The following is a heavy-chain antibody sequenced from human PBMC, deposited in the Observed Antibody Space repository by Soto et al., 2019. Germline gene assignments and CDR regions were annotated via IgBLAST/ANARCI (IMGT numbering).Heavy chain of an antibody. D-gene: IGHD3-22*01. CDR1: GFTFTSSA. CDR2: IVVGSGNT. Sequence: SVKVSCKASGFTFTSSAVQLVRQARGQRLEWIGWIVVGSGNTNYAQKFQERVTITRDMSTSTAYMELSSLRSEDTAVYYCAADSYYYDSSGYLPWGQGTLVTVSS. CDR3: AADSYYYDSSGYLP. V-gene: IGHV1-58*01. J-gene: IGHJ5*02.